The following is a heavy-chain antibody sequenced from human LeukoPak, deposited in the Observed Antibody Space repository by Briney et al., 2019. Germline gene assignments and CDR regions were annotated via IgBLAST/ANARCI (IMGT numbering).Heavy chain of an antibody. CDR1: GFTFSSYW. CDR2: IKQDGSEK. Sequence: GGSLRLSCAASGFTFSSYWMSWVRQAPGKGLEWVANIKQDGSEKYYVDSVKGRFTISRDNAKNSLYLQMNSLRAEDTAVYYCARLRLISSGWEYYFDYWGQGTLFTVSS. J-gene: IGHJ4*02. D-gene: IGHD6-19*01. CDR3: ARLRLISSGWEYYFDY. V-gene: IGHV3-7*03.